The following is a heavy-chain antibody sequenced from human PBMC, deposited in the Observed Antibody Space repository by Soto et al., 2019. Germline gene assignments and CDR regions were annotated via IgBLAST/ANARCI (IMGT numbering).Heavy chain of an antibody. D-gene: IGHD2-2*01. CDR3: ARVSSRSTSCCGY. V-gene: IGHV1-3*01. CDR1: GYTFTSYA. J-gene: IGHJ4*02. CDR2: INAGNGNT. Sequence: ASVKVSCKASGYTFTSYAMHWVRQAPGQRLEWMGWINAGNGNTKYSQKFQGRVTITRDTSASTAYTELSSLRSEDTAVYYCARVSSRSTSCCGYWGQGTLVTVSS.